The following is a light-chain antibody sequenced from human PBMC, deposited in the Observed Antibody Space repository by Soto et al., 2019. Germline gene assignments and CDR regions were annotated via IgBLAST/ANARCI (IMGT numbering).Light chain of an antibody. Sequence: DIQMTQSPSSLSASVGDRVTITCQASQDISNYLNGYQQKPGKAPKLLIYDASNLETGGPSRCSGSGSGTDFTFTISSLQPEDIATYYCQQYDNLPYTFGQGTKLEIK. CDR3: QQYDNLPYT. CDR1: QDISNY. J-gene: IGKJ2*01. CDR2: DAS. V-gene: IGKV1-33*01.